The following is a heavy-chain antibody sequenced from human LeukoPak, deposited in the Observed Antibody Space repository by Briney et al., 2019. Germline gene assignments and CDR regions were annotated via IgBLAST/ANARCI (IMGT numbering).Heavy chain of an antibody. CDR1: GFTFSSYS. CDR3: AYDFWSGPSDY. J-gene: IGHJ4*02. Sequence: GGSLRLSCAASGFTFSSYSMNWVRQAPGKGLEWVSSISSSSSYIYYADSVKGRFTIPRDNAKNSLYLQMNSLRAEDTAVYYCAYDFWSGPSDYWGQGTLVTVSS. V-gene: IGHV3-21*01. CDR2: ISSSSSYI. D-gene: IGHD3-3*01.